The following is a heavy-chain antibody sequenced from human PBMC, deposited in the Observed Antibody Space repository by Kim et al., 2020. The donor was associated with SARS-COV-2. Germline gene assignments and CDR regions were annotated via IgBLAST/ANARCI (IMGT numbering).Heavy chain of an antibody. V-gene: IGHV3-7*01. CDR3: AREREL. J-gene: IGHJ4*02. Sequence: GGSLRLSCAASGFGFSDHWMHWVRQAPGKGLEWVANIKEDGSRSHYADSLKGRFTISRDNAKNSLFLQMSALTVADTGLYYCARERELWGQGTLVTVSS. CDR1: GFGFSDHW. CDR2: IKEDGSRS.